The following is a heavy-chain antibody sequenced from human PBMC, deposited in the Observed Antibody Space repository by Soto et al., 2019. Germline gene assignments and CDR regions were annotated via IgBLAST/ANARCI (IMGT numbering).Heavy chain of an antibody. D-gene: IGHD2-15*01. V-gene: IGHV4-39*01. Sequence: SETLSLTCTVSGGSISSSSYYWGWIRQSPGKGLEWIGSIYYSGSTYYNPSLKSRVTISVDTSKNQFSLKLSSVTAADTAVYYCARLGSGCSGGSCYPDAFDIWGQGTMVTVSS. CDR2: IYYSGST. CDR3: ARLGSGCSGGSCYPDAFDI. J-gene: IGHJ3*02. CDR1: GGSISSSSYY.